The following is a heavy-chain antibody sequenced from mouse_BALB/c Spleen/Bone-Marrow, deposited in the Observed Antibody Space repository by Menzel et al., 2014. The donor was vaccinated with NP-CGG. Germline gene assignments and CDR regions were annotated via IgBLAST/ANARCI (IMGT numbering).Heavy chain of an antibody. CDR2: INPSNGRT. V-gene: IGHV1S81*02. D-gene: IGHD2-1*01. CDR1: GFTFTSYW. CDR3: ARDGNYRYAMDY. J-gene: IGHJ4*01. Sequence: QVQLQQSGDELVKPGASVKLSCKASGFTFTSYWIHWVKQRPGQGPEWIGEINPSNGRTNYNEKFKSKATLTEDKSSSTAYMQLSSLTSEDSAVYYCARDGNYRYAMDYWGQGTSVTVPS.